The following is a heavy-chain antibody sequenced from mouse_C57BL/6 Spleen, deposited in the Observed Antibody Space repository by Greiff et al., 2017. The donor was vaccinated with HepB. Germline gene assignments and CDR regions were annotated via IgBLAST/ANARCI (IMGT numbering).Heavy chain of an antibody. D-gene: IGHD1-1*01. Sequence: EVKLVESGTVLARPGASVKMSCKTSGYTFTSYWMHWVKQRPGQGLEWIGAIYPGNSDTSYNQKFKGKAKLTAVTSASTAYMELSSLTNEDSAVYYCTRLTTVPHWYFDVWGTGTTVTVSS. CDR3: TRLTTVPHWYFDV. V-gene: IGHV1-5*01. J-gene: IGHJ1*03. CDR1: GYTFTSYW. CDR2: IYPGNSDT.